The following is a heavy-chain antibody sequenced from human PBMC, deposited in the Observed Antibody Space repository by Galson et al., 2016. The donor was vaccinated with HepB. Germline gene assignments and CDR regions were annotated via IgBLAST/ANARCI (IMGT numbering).Heavy chain of an antibody. CDR2: INPDSGGT. CDR1: GNTFSGYY. Sequence: SVKVSCKASGNTFSGYYVHWVRQAPGQGLEWMGWINPDSGGTNYAQRFQGRVTMTRDTSIITVYMELSRLTSDDTAVYYCARGGQWLPLAYWGQGTLVSVSS. D-gene: IGHD6-19*01. J-gene: IGHJ4*02. V-gene: IGHV1-2*02. CDR3: ARGGQWLPLAY.